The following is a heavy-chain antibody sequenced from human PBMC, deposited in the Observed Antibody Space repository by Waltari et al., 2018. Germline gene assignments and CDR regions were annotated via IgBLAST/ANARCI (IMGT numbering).Heavy chain of an antibody. J-gene: IGHJ6*02. CDR2: ISWNSCSI. V-gene: IGHV3-9*01. CDR1: GFTFDDYA. Sequence: EVQLVESGGGLVQPGRSLRLSCAASGFTFDDYAMHWVRQDPGKGLEWVSGISWNSCSIGYADSVKGRFTISRDNAKNSLYLQMNSLRAEDTALYYCAKDMRRTYYYYGMYVWGQGTTVTVSS. CDR3: AKDMRRTYYYYGMYV.